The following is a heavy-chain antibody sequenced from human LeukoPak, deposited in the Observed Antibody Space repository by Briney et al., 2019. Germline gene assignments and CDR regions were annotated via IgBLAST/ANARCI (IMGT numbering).Heavy chain of an antibody. J-gene: IGHJ5*02. D-gene: IGHD6-13*01. CDR2: MNPNSGNI. CDR3: ATGVRDEGYWFDH. Sequence: ASVNVSFKSSGYTFTSHDIHWMRQPHRQGLQWMGCMNPNSGNIGYAHKFQRRLTITTENTTTTAYIEMSNLRSAANAVYYYATGVRDEGYWFDHWGQGTLVTVSS. V-gene: IGHV1-8*01. CDR1: GYTFTSHD.